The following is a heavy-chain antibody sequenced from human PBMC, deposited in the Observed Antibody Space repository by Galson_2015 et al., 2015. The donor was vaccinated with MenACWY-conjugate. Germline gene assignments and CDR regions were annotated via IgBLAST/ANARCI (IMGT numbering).Heavy chain of an antibody. J-gene: IGHJ3*02. CDR2: IYPGDSDT. CDR1: GYSFTSYW. D-gene: IGHD6-19*01. V-gene: IGHV5-51*01. CDR3: ARHRVAYSSGRYGDAFDI. Sequence: QSGAEVKKPGESLKISCKGSGYSFTSYWIGWVRQMPGKGLEWMGIIYPGDSDTRYSPSFQGQVTISADKSISTAYLQWSSLKASDTAMYYCARHRVAYSSGRYGDAFDIWGQGTMVTVSS.